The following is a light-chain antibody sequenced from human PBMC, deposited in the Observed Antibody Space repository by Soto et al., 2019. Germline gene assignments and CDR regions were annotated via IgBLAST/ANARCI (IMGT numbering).Light chain of an antibody. J-gene: IGLJ2*01. V-gene: IGLV2-14*01. CDR2: AVS. CDR1: SSDVGGYNF. Sequence: QSALTQPASVSGSPGQSITISCSGSSSDVGGYNFVSWYQHHPGKAPKRLIFAVSRRPSGVSNRFSGSKSGNTASLTISGLLAEDEADYYCTSFTTSNIVIFGGGTKLTV. CDR3: TSFTTSNIVI.